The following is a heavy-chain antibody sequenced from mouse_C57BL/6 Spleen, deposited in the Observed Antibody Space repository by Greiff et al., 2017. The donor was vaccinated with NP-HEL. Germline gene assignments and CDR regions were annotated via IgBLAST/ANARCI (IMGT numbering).Heavy chain of an antibody. D-gene: IGHD4-1*01. CDR3: ARHWANWDVYYFDY. Sequence: EVMLVESGGDLVKPGGSLKLSCAASGFTFSSYGMSWVRPTPDKRLEWVATISSGGSYTYYPDSVKGRFTLSRDHAKNTLYQQMSSRKSEDTAMYYGARHWANWDVYYFDYWGQGTTLTVSS. CDR1: GFTFSSYG. V-gene: IGHV5-6*01. CDR2: ISSGGSYT. J-gene: IGHJ2*01.